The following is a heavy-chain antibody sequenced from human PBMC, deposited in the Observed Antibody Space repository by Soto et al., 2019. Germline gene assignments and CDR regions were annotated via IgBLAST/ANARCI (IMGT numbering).Heavy chain of an antibody. Sequence: EVQLLESGGGLVQPGGSLRLSCAASGFTFSSYAMSWVRQAPGKGLEWVSAISGSGGSTYYADSVKGRFTISRDNSKNPLYLQMNSLRAEDTAVYYCAKDPVGSGTPDYYYYCGMDVWGQGTTVTVSS. J-gene: IGHJ6*02. V-gene: IGHV3-23*01. CDR2: ISGSGGST. D-gene: IGHD6-13*01. CDR3: AKDPVGSGTPDYYYYCGMDV. CDR1: GFTFSSYA.